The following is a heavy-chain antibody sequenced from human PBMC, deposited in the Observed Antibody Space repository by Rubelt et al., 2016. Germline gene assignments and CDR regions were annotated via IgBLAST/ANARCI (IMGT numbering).Heavy chain of an antibody. J-gene: IGHJ6*03. CDR2: IWYDGSNK. CDR1: GFTFSSYG. V-gene: IGHV3-33*01. CDR3: AIDGGNSKVSYYDMDV. Sequence: QVHLVESGGGVVQPGRSLRLSCAASGFTFSSYGMHWVRQAPGKGLEWVAVIWYDGSNKDYADSVKGRFNISRDNAKNSLFLQMNRLRVEDTAIYYCAIDGGNSKVSYYDMDVWGKGTPVTASS. D-gene: IGHD4-23*01.